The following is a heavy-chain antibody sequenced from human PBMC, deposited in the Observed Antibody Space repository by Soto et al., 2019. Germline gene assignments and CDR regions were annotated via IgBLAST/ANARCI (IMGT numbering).Heavy chain of an antibody. CDR1: GGSVSTYY. CDR2: TSYSGNT. Sequence: QVQLQESGPGLLKPSETLSLTCTISGGSVSTYYWSWIRQPPGKELEWIGLTSYSGNTNYNPSLKSRIAMTVDTSKNQFSLTLRSVTAADTAMYYSARDGVGPFEYWGQGTLVTVSS. J-gene: IGHJ4*02. D-gene: IGHD3-3*01. V-gene: IGHV4-59*02. CDR3: ARDGVGPFEY.